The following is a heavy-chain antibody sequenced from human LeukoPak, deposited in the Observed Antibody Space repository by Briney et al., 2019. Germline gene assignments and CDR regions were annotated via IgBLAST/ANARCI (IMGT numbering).Heavy chain of an antibody. CDR2: VDPEDGET. CDR3: ATIPPTECESSGY. D-gene: IGHD3-22*01. V-gene: IGHV1-69-2*01. CDR1: GYTFTDYY. J-gene: IGHJ4*02. Sequence: ATVKISCKASGYTFTDYYMHWVQQAPGKGLEWMGRVDPEDGETIYAEKFQGRVTITADTSTDTAYMELNSLRSKDTAVYYCATIPPTECESSGYWGQGTLVTVSS.